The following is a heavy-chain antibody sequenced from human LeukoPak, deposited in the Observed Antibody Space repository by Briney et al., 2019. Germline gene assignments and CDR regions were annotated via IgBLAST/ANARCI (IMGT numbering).Heavy chain of an antibody. V-gene: IGHV3-21*01. CDR1: GFTFSSYW. CDR2: ISLRSTYI. D-gene: IGHD5-12*01. J-gene: IGHJ4*02. Sequence: GGSLRLSCAASGFTFSSYWMSWVRQAPGKGLEWVSYISLRSTYIYYADSVKGRFTISRDNAKNSLYLQMNNLRAEDTAMYYCAGDSGYNWRLWGQGTLVTVSS. CDR3: AGDSGYNWRL.